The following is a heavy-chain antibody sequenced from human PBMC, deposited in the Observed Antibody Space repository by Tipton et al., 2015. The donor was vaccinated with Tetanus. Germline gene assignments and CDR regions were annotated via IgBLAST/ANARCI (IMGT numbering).Heavy chain of an antibody. CDR1: GGSVRGGTFY. Sequence: TLSLTCTVSGGSVRGGTFYWGWIRQPPGKGLEWIGSIYDSGDTYYIPSLKSRVTISVDTSKDQFSLNLNSMSAADTGVYYWGGHQSGYFAPCAFWGQGTLVTVAS. V-gene: IGHV4-39*01. D-gene: IGHD3-3*01. CDR2: IYDSGDT. J-gene: IGHJ4*02. CDR3: GGHQSGYFAPCAF.